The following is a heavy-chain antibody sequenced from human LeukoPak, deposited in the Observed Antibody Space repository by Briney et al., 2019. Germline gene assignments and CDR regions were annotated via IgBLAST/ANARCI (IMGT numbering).Heavy chain of an antibody. CDR3: ARQGYGGHSQGAADY. J-gene: IGHJ4*02. CDR1: GGTFSSYA. CDR2: IIPIFGTA. Sequence: SVKVSCKASGGTFSSYAISWVRQAPGQGLEWMGGIIPIFGTANYAQKFQGRVTITADKSTSTAYMELSSLRSEDTAVYYCARQGYGGHSQGAADYWGQGTLVTVSS. D-gene: IGHD4-23*01. V-gene: IGHV1-69*06.